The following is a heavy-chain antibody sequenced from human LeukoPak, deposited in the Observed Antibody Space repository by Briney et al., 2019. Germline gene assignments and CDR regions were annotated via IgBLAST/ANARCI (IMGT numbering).Heavy chain of an antibody. CDR2: INPNSGGT. CDR3: ACNDILTLGDYYYYYMDV. J-gene: IGHJ6*03. Sequence: ASVKVSCKGSGSTFTGYYMHWVRQAPGQGLEWMGWINPNSGGTNYAQKFQGRVTMTRDTSISTAYMELSRLRSDDTAVYYCACNDILTLGDYYYYYMDVWGKGTTVTVSS. V-gene: IGHV1-2*02. CDR1: GSTFTGYY. D-gene: IGHD3-9*01.